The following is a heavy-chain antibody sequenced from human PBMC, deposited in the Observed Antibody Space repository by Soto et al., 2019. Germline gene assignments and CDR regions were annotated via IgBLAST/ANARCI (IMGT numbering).Heavy chain of an antibody. Sequence: QVQLVQSGAEVKQPGSSVKVSCKASGGTFSSYSINWVRQAPGQGLEWMGEIIPICGTANYAQKFQGRVTITADESTRTAYMELSSLRSEDTAVYYCARDGGRHSGGIDYWGQGTLVTVSS. D-gene: IGHD1-26*01. CDR1: GGTFSSYS. CDR2: IIPICGTA. CDR3: ARDGGRHSGGIDY. J-gene: IGHJ4*02. V-gene: IGHV1-69*01.